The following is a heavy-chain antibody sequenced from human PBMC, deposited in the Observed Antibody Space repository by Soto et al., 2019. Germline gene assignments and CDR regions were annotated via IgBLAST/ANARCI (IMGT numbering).Heavy chain of an antibody. CDR1: GGSISSSNYY. CDR3: ARMGDFWSGPGELDP. D-gene: IGHD3-3*01. J-gene: IGHJ5*02. Sequence: QLQLRESGPGLVKPSETLSLTCTVSGGSISSSNYYWARIRQSPGKGLEWIGSVYYNGFTYYNPSLKSRVTISVDTYKNQFSLTLTSVTAADTAVYYCARMGDFWSGPGELDPWGQGTLVTVSS. V-gene: IGHV4-39*01. CDR2: VYYNGFT.